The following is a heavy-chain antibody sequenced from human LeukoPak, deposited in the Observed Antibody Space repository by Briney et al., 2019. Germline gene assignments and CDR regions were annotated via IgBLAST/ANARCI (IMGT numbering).Heavy chain of an antibody. V-gene: IGHV3-21*01. Sequence: GGSLRLSCAASGFTFSSYSMNWVRQAPGKGLDSVSSISSSSSYIYYADSVKGRFTISRDNAKNSLYLQMNSLRAADTAVYYCARRGGRRYYDILTGYSQRGEFDYWGQGTLVTVSS. CDR2: ISSSSSYI. CDR1: GFTFSSYS. D-gene: IGHD3-9*01. CDR3: ARRGGRRYYDILTGYSQRGEFDY. J-gene: IGHJ4*02.